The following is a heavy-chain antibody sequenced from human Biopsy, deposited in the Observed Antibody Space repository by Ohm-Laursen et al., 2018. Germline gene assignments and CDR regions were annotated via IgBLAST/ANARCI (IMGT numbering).Heavy chain of an antibody. V-gene: IGHV3-23*01. Sequence: LSLTCAASGFTFSSYAMTWFRQAPGKGLEWVSTISGNSDIIYDTDSVKGRFTISRDNSKNTLYLQMNSLRADDTAVYYCALAAARTVTHFDYWGQGTLVTVSS. J-gene: IGHJ4*02. CDR2: ISGNSDII. CDR1: GFTFSSYA. D-gene: IGHD4-17*01. CDR3: ALAAARTVTHFDY.